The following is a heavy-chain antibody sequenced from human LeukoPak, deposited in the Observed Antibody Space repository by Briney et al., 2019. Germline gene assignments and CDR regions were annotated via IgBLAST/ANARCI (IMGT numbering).Heavy chain of an antibody. D-gene: IGHD2-21*02. CDR1: GFTVSSNY. CDR3: ARTQTNCGGDCHYYYSYMDV. V-gene: IGHV3-53*01. Sequence: GGSLRLSCAASGFTVSSNYMSWVRQAPGKGLEWVSVIYSGGSTYYADSVKGRFTISRDNSKNTLYLQMNSLRAEDTAVYYCARTQTNCGGDCHYYYSYMDVCGKGTTVTVSS. J-gene: IGHJ6*03. CDR2: IYSGGST.